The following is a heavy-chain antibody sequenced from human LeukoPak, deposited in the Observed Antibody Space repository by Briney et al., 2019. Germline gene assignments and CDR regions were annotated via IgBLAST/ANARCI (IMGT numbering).Heavy chain of an antibody. Sequence: PGGSLRLSCAASGFTFSSYAMSWVRQAPGKGLEWVSAISGSGGSTYYADSVKGRFTISRDNAKNSLYLQMNSLRAEDTAVYYCARDLTDCSSTSCFYYMGVWGKGTTVTVSS. D-gene: IGHD2-2*01. V-gene: IGHV3-23*01. J-gene: IGHJ6*03. CDR3: ARDLTDCSSTSCFYYMGV. CDR2: ISGSGGST. CDR1: GFTFSSYA.